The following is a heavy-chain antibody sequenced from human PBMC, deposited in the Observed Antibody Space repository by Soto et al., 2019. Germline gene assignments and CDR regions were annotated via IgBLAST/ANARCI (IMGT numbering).Heavy chain of an antibody. CDR1: GYTFTSYG. J-gene: IGHJ4*02. CDR3: ARARQFGGVIPRNFVY. D-gene: IGHD3-16*02. Sequence: QVQLVQSGAEVKKPGASVKVSCKASGYTFTSYGISWVRQAPGQGLEWMGWISADNGNTNYAQKLQGRVTMTTDTSTSTAYMELTSLRSDDSAVYYCARARQFGGVIPRNFVYWGQGTLVTVSS. CDR2: ISADNGNT. V-gene: IGHV1-18*01.